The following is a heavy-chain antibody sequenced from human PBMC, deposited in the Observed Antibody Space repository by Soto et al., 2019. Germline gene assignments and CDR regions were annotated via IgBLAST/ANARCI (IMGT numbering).Heavy chain of an antibody. D-gene: IGHD3-3*01. CDR3: ARDYDFWRSYPSVYFDY. Sequence: EVQLVESGGGLVQRGGSLRLSCASSGFSFSSYWMHWVRQAPGKGLVWVSRINRDGSTTAYADSVKGRFIISRDNAKNTVYLQMNSLRAEDTAVYYCARDYDFWRSYPSVYFDYWGQGNLVTVSS. CDR1: GFSFSSYW. J-gene: IGHJ4*02. V-gene: IGHV3-74*01. CDR2: INRDGSTT.